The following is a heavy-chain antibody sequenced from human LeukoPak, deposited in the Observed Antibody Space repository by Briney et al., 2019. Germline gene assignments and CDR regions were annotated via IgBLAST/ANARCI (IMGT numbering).Heavy chain of an antibody. CDR2: INHSGST. Sequence: PSETLSLTCAVYGGSFSGYYWSWLRQPPGKGLEWMGEINHSGSTNYNPSLKSRVTISVDTSKNQFSLKLSSVTAADTAVYYCARGGITIFAQRGRLYYYYMDVWGKGTTVTVSS. CDR3: ARGGITIFAQRGRLYYYYMDV. J-gene: IGHJ6*03. V-gene: IGHV4-34*01. CDR1: GGSFSGYY. D-gene: IGHD3-3*01.